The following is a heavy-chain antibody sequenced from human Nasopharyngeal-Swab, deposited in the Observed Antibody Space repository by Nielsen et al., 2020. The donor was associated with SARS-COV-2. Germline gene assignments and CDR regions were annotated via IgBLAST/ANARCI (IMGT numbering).Heavy chain of an antibody. V-gene: IGHV3-30*03. D-gene: IGHD6-19*01. J-gene: IGHJ2*01. CDR2: IAHDASNE. CDR3: ARDADTSGRNWYFDL. CDR1: GFTFSSFG. Sequence: GESLKISCAASGFTFSSFGMHWVRQAPGKGLEWAAFIAHDASNEYYGDSVKGRFSISRDSSKNTLYLQMDSLRGEDTAVYYCARDADTSGRNWYFDLWGRGTLVTVSS.